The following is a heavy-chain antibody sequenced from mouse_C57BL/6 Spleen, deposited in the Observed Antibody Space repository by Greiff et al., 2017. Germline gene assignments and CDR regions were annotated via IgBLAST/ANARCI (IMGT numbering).Heavy chain of an antibody. CDR1: GYTFTGYW. CDR2: ILPGSGST. Sequence: VQLQESGAELMKPGASVKLSCKATGYTFTGYWIEWVKQRPGHGLEWIGEILPGSGSTNYNEKFKGKATFTADTSSNTAYMQLSSLTTEDSAIYYCAGSGGYYGSSYGGMDYWGQGTSVPVSS. V-gene: IGHV1-9*01. CDR3: AGSGGYYGSSYGGMDY. J-gene: IGHJ4*01. D-gene: IGHD1-1*01.